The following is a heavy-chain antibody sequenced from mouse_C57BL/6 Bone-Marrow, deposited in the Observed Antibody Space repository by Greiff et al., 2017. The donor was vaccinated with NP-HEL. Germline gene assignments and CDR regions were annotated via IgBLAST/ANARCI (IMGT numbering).Heavy chain of an antibody. Sequence: EVQLQQSGPELVKPGASVKIPCKASGYTFTDYNMDWVKQSHGKSLEWIGDINPNNGGTIYNQKFKGKATLTVDKSSSTAYMELRSLTSEDTAVYYCARRSYTTVVADYWGQGTSVTVSS. CDR2: INPNNGGT. J-gene: IGHJ4*01. D-gene: IGHD1-1*01. CDR3: ARRSYTTVVADY. V-gene: IGHV1-18*01. CDR1: GYTFTDYN.